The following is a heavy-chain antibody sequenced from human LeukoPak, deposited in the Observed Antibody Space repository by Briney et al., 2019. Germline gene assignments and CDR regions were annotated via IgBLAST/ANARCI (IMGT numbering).Heavy chain of an antibody. CDR2: IYYSGST. CDR3: ARGSFDYGGNSRGFDP. J-gene: IGHJ5*02. CDR1: GGSISSYY. V-gene: IGHV4-59*01. Sequence: PSETLSLTCTVAGGSISSYYWSWIRQPPGKGLECIGYIYYSGSTNYNPSLKSRVTISVDTSKNQFSLKLSSVTAADTAVYYCARGSFDYGGNSRGFDPWGQGTLVIVS. D-gene: IGHD4-23*01.